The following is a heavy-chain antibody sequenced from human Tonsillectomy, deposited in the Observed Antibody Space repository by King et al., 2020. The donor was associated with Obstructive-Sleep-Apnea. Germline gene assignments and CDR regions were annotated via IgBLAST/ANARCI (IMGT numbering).Heavy chain of an antibody. V-gene: IGHV5-10-1*03. D-gene: IGHD4-23*01. CDR2: IDPSDSYT. CDR1: GYSFTSYW. J-gene: IGHJ3*02. Sequence: QLVQSGAEVKKPGESLRISCKGSGYSFTSYWISWVRQMPGKGLEWMGRIDPSDSYTNYSPSFQGHVTISADKSISTAYLQWSSLKASDTAMYYVATLPPHGVVTPSGAGVDDAFDIWGQGTMVTVSS. CDR3: ATLPPHGVVTPSGAGVDDAFDI.